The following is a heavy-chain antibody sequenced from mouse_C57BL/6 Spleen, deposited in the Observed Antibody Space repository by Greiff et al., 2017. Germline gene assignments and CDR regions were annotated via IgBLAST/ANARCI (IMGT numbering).Heavy chain of an antibody. CDR2: ISSGSSTI. CDR1: GFTFSDYG. Sequence: EVKVEESGGGLVKPGGSLKLSCAASGFTFSDYGMHWVRQAPEKGLEWVAYISSGSSTIYYADTVKGRFTISRDNAKNTLFLQMTSLRSEDTAMYYCAREGYDYFAYWGQGTLVTVSA. CDR3: AREGYDYFAY. D-gene: IGHD2-4*01. V-gene: IGHV5-17*01. J-gene: IGHJ3*01.